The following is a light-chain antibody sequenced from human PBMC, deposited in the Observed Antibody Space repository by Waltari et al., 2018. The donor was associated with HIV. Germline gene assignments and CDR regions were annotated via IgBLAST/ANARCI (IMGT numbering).Light chain of an antibody. CDR1: QSVSNN. V-gene: IGKV3-15*01. CDR3: QQYNNWPRT. J-gene: IGKJ1*01. Sequence: VLTPSPGTVSVSPGERATLSCRTSQSVSNNLVWYQMKPGQAPRLVIYDASTRATGIPVRFSGSGSGTEFTLTISSLQSEDFAVYYCQQYNNWPRTFGRGTKVEI. CDR2: DAS.